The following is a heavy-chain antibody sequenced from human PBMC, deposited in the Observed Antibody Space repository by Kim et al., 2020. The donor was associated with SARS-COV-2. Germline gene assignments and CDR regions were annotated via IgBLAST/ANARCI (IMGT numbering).Heavy chain of an antibody. V-gene: IGHV3-7*03. CDR1: GFTFSSYW. CDR2: IKQDGSEK. J-gene: IGHJ6*02. Sequence: GGSLRLSCAASGFTFSSYWMSWVRQAPGKGLEWVANIKQDGSEKYYVDSVKGRFTISRDNAKNSLYLQMNSLRAEDTAVYYCARENVVVPAAIRDPLYYYYYGMDFWGQGTTVTVSS. CDR3: ARENVVVPAAIRDPLYYYYYGMDF. D-gene: IGHD2-2*02.